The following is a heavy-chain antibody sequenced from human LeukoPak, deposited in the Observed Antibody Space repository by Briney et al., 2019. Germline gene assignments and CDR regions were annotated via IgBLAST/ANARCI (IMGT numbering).Heavy chain of an antibody. Sequence: PGGSLRLSCAASGFTFSSYWMSWVRQAPGKGLEWVANIKQDGSEKYYVDSVKGRFTISRDNAKNSLYLQMNSLRAEDTAVYYCARDSLGYYYYGMDVWGQGTTVTVSS. V-gene: IGHV3-7*01. CDR2: IKQDGSEK. CDR3: ARDSLGYYYYGMDV. CDR1: GFTFSSYW. J-gene: IGHJ6*02.